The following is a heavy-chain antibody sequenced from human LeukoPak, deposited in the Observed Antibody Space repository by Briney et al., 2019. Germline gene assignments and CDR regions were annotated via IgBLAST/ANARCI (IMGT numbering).Heavy chain of an antibody. J-gene: IGHJ5*02. V-gene: IGHV3-21*01. CDR2: ISSSSSYI. CDR3: ARDPSYSSSWLLWFDP. CDR1: GFTFSSYS. Sequence: GGSLRLSCAASGFTFSSYSMNWVRQAPGKGLEWVSSISSSSSYIYYADSVKGRFTISRDNAKNSLYLQMNSLRAEDTAVYYCARDPSYSSSWLLWFDPWGQGTLVTVSS. D-gene: IGHD6-13*01.